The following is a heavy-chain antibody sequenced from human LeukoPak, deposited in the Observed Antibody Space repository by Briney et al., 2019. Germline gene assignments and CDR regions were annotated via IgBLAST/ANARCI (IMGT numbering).Heavy chain of an antibody. Sequence: SETLSLTCTVSGGSINTSWWTWVRQPAGKGLEWIGRISPSGTTNYNPSLKSRVTMSRDTSKNQFSLKLNSVTAADTAVYYCARSGGFDQIWGLGTMVTISS. CDR2: ISPSGTT. V-gene: IGHV4-4*07. CDR3: ARSGGFDQI. D-gene: IGHD5-12*01. CDR1: GGSINTSW. J-gene: IGHJ3*02.